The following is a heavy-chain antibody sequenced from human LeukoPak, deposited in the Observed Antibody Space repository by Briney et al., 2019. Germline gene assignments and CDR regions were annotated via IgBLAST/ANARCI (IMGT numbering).Heavy chain of an antibody. Sequence: GGSLRLSCAASGFTFSSYAMHWVRQAPGKGLEYVSAISSNGGSTYYANSVKGRFTISRDNSKNTLYLQMGSLRAEDMAVYYCARAPRRPGYYMDVWGKGTTVTVSS. CDR3: ARAPRRPGYYMDV. CDR1: GFTFSSYA. J-gene: IGHJ6*03. V-gene: IGHV3-64*01. CDR2: ISSNGGST. D-gene: IGHD1-14*01.